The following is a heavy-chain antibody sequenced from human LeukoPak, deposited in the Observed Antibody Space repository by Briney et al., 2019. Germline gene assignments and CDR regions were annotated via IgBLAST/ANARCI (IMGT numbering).Heavy chain of an antibody. D-gene: IGHD5-18*01. Sequence: PSETLSLTCTVSGGSISSSSYYWGWIRQPPGKGLEWIGSIYYSGSTYYNPSLKSRVTISVDTSKNQFSLKLSSVTAADTAVYYCATEGPPMGYTLNAFDIWGQGTMVTVSS. V-gene: IGHV4-39*01. CDR3: ATEGPPMGYTLNAFDI. J-gene: IGHJ3*02. CDR2: IYYSGST. CDR1: GGSISSSSYY.